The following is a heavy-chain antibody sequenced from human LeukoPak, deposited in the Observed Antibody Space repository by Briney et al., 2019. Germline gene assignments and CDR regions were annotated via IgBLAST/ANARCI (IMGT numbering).Heavy chain of an antibody. D-gene: IGHD1-14*01. V-gene: IGHV1-18*01. CDR1: GYTFTSYG. CDR3: ARVASPQASVYDYYMDV. CDR2: ISAYNGNT. J-gene: IGHJ6*03. Sequence: ASVKVSCKASGYTFTSYGISWVRQAPGQGLEWMGWISAYNGNTNYAQKLQGRVTMTTDTSTSTAYMELRSLRSDDTAVYYCARVASPQASVYDYYMDVWGKGTTVTVSS.